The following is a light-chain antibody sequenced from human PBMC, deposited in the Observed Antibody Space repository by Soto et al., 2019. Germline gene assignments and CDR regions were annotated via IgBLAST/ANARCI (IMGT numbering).Light chain of an antibody. CDR1: QTLNNN. CDR2: GTS. J-gene: IGKJ5*01. V-gene: IGKV3-15*01. Sequence: EIVMTQSTATLSVSPGGRATLSCRAGQTLNNNVAWYQHKPGQAPRLLIYGTSTRATGVSARFSGGGSGTEFALTISSLQSEAFAVYYCQQYEKWPPSITFGQGTRLEIK. CDR3: QQYEKWPPSIT.